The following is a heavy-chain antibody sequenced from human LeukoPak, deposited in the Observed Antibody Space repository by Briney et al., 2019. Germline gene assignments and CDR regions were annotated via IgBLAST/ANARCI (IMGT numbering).Heavy chain of an antibody. CDR2: IDPSGSYT. J-gene: IGHJ4*02. Sequence: GESLKISCKGSGYSFTTYWISWVRQMPGKGLEWMGRIDPSGSYTKYSPSFQGHVTISADESISTAYLQWSSLKASDTAMYYCAGLGIYSSSCWGQGTLVSVSS. CDR3: AGLGIYSSSC. V-gene: IGHV5-10-1*01. CDR1: GYSFTTYW. D-gene: IGHD6-13*01.